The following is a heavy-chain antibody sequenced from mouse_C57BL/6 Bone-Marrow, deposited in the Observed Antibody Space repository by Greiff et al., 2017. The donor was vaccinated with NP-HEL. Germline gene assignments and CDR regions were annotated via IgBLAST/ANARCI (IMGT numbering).Heavy chain of an antibody. J-gene: IGHJ3*01. Sequence: EVKLVESGGGLVQPGGSLKLSCAASGFTFSDHYMYWVRQTPEKRLEWVAYISNGGGSTYYPDTVKGRFTISRDNAKNTLYLQMSRLKSEDTAMYYCARPSSYYYGSSYPWFAYWGQGTLVTVSA. V-gene: IGHV5-12*01. CDR1: GFTFSDHY. CDR3: ARPSSYYYGSSYPWFAY. D-gene: IGHD1-1*01. CDR2: ISNGGGST.